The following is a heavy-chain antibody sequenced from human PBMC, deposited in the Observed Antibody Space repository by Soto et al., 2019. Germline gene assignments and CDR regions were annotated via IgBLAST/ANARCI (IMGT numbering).Heavy chain of an antibody. CDR1: GDSVSSGAYY. J-gene: IGHJ5*02. D-gene: IGHD1-26*01. CDR3: ARVKRSTSRLDP. V-gene: IGHV4-61*08. CDR2: VYYSGST. Sequence: LSETLSLTCSASGDSVSSGAYYWSWIRQPPGKGLEWIGYVYYSGSTSYNPSLETGVTISVDTSKNQFSLKLTSVTPADTAIYYCARVKRSTSRLDPWGQGTLVTVSS.